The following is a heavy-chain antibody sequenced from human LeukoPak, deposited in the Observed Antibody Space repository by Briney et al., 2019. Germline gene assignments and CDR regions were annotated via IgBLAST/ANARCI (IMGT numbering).Heavy chain of an antibody. D-gene: IGHD5-12*01. CDR1: GFTFSGSW. Sequence: GGSLRLSCAASGFTFSGSWMAWVRQAPGKGLEWVANMNQDGSEKNYVDSVKGRFTISRDNAKNSLYLQMNSLRAEDTAGYYCARDSGYDCFDYWGQGTLVTVSS. CDR3: ARDSGYDCFDY. V-gene: IGHV3-7*03. J-gene: IGHJ4*02. CDR2: MNQDGSEK.